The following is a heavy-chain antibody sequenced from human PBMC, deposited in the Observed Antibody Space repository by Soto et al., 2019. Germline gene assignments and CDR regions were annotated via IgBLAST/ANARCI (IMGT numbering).Heavy chain of an antibody. V-gene: IGHV3-23*01. J-gene: IGHJ4*02. CDR2: ISGSGGST. CDR3: AKGPTEAVFGLVAY. D-gene: IGHD6-19*01. Sequence: GGSLRLSCAASGFTFSTYAMTWVRQAPGKGLEWVSSISGSGGSTYYADSVKGRFTISRDNSKNTLYLQMNSLRAEDTAVYYRAKGPTEAVFGLVAYWGQGTLATVSS. CDR1: GFTFSTYA.